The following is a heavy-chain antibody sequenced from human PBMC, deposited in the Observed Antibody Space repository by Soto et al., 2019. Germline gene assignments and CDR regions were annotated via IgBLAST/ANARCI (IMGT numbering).Heavy chain of an antibody. Sequence: PSETLSLTCTVSDDFISTYYWSRILQPPGKGLEWIGYIYYSGSTNYNPSLKSRVTISLDPSKNQFSLKLRSVTAADTAVYYCARASCGGGSCTSPLYWFDSWGQGTLVTVSS. D-gene: IGHD2-15*01. V-gene: IGHV4-59*01. J-gene: IGHJ5*01. CDR1: DDFISTYY. CDR2: IYYSGST. CDR3: ARASCGGGSCTSPLYWFDS.